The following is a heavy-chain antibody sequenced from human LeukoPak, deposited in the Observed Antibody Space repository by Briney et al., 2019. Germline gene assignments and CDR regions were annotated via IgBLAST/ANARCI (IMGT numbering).Heavy chain of an antibody. CDR2: ISSSGSTI. D-gene: IGHD6-6*01. V-gene: IGHV3-11*04. CDR3: ARRSRSSRRDFDY. CDR1: GFTFSDYS. Sequence: PGGSLRLSCAASGFTFSDYSMSWIRQAPGKGLEWVSYISSSGSTIYYADSAKGRFTISRDNAKNSLYLQMNSLRAEDTAVYFYARRSRSSRRDFDYWGQGTLVTVSS. J-gene: IGHJ4*02.